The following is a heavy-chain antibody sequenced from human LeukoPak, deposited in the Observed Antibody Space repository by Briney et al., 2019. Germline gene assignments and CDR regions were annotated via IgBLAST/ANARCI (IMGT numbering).Heavy chain of an antibody. Sequence: KSSETLSLTCTVSGGSISSSSYYWGWIRQPPGKGLEWIGSIYHSGSTYYNPSLKSRVTISVDTSKNQFSLKLSSVTAADTAVYYCARDGGGSSDAFDIWGQGTMVTVSS. D-gene: IGHD2-15*01. CDR1: GGSISSSSYY. J-gene: IGHJ3*02. CDR2: IYHSGST. V-gene: IGHV4-39*07. CDR3: ARDGGGSSDAFDI.